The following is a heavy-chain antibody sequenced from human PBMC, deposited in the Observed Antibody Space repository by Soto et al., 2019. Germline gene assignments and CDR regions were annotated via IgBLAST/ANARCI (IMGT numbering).Heavy chain of an antibody. D-gene: IGHD5-18*01. CDR3: AKDSGYNYGYSRWFDP. J-gene: IGHJ5*02. V-gene: IGHV4-59*01. CDR1: GGSIINYY. Sequence: SETLSLTCTVSGGSIINYYWSWIRQPPWRGLEWIGHIFYSGSTNYNPALKSRVTISVDTSKSQFSLKLSSVTAADTAVYYCAKDSGYNYGYSRWFDPWGQGTLVTVS. CDR2: IFYSGST.